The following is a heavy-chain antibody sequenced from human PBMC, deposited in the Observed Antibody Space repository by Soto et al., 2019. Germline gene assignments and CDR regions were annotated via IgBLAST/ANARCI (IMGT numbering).Heavy chain of an antibody. D-gene: IGHD5-18*01. Sequence: QVQLVQSGAEVKKPGASVKVSCKASGYTFNTYSISWVRQAPGQGLEWMGWISGYNGDTHYAQKFQGRVNMTTETSTSTAYMELRSLRSDDTAMYYCARENVLSYVDTAMVDYFDYWGQGTLVTVSS. V-gene: IGHV1-18*01. CDR2: ISGYNGDT. CDR1: GYTFNTYS. CDR3: ARENVLSYVDTAMVDYFDY. J-gene: IGHJ4*02.